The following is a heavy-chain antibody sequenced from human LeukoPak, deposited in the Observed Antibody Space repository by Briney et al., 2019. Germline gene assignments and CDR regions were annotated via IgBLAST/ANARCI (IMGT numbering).Heavy chain of an antibody. CDR1: GFTFSSYT. Sequence: GGSLRLSCAASGFTFSSYTINWVRQAPGKGLEWVSHISSSSAVIYYADSVKGQFTISRDNAKNSLYLQMNSLRAEDTAVYYCARGYSYGLFDYWGQGILVTVSS. CDR3: ARGYSYGLFDY. V-gene: IGHV3-48*04. CDR2: ISSSSAVI. D-gene: IGHD5-18*01. J-gene: IGHJ4*02.